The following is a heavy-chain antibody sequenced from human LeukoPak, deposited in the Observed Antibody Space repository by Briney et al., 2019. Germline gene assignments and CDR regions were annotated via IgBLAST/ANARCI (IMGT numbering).Heavy chain of an antibody. V-gene: IGHV4-34*01. J-gene: IGHJ4*02. CDR3: ARYSSGWSSNFDY. CDR1: GGSISSYY. D-gene: IGHD6-19*01. CDR2: INHSGST. Sequence: SETLSLTCTVSGGSISSYYWSWIRQPPGKGLEWIGEINHSGSTNYNPSLKSRVTISVDTSKNQFSLKLSSVTAADTAVYYCARYSSGWSSNFDYWGQGTLVTVSS.